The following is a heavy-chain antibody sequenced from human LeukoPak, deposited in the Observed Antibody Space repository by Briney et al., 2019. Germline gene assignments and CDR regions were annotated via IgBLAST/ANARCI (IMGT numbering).Heavy chain of an antibody. CDR2: ISYDGSNK. V-gene: IGHV3-30*18. CDR3: AKDQEDIVVVPAAMPEYYFDY. J-gene: IGHJ4*02. CDR1: GFTFSSHG. Sequence: GRSLRLSCAASGFTFSSHGMHWVRQAPGKGLEWVAVISYDGSNKYYADSVKGRFTISRDNSKNTLYLQMNSLRAEDTAVYYCAKDQEDIVVVPAAMPEYYFDYWGQGTLVTVSS. D-gene: IGHD2-2*01.